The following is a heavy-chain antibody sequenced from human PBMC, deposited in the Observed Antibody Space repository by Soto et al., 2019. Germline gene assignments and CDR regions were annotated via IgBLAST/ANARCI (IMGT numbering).Heavy chain of an antibody. D-gene: IGHD7-27*01. CDR3: ARELGKTAGWFDP. V-gene: IGHV4-34*01. J-gene: IGHJ5*02. Sequence: QVQLQQWGAGLLKPSETLSLTCAVYGGSFSGYYWSWIRKPPGKGLEWIGEINHSGSTNYNPSLKSRVTISVDTSKNQFSLKLSSVTAADTAVYYCARELGKTAGWFDPWGQGTLVTVSS. CDR1: GGSFSGYY. CDR2: INHSGST.